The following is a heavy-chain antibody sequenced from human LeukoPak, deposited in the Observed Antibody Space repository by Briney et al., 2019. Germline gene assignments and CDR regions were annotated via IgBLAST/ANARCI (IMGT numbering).Heavy chain of an antibody. D-gene: IGHD3-9*01. CDR3: ARLTGGHYYFDY. Sequence: TSETLSLTCTVSGGSISGYHWSWIRQPPGKGLEWIGYIYYSGSTNYNPSLKSRVTISVDTSKDQFSLKLSSVTAADTAVYYCARLTGGHYYFDYWGQGTLVTVSS. CDR2: IYYSGST. J-gene: IGHJ4*02. CDR1: GGSISGYH. V-gene: IGHV4-59*01.